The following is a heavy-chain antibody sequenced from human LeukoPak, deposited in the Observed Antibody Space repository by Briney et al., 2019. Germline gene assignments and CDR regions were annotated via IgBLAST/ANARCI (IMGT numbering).Heavy chain of an antibody. Sequence: GGSLRLSCAASGFTFSSYEMNWVRQAPGKGLEWVSYISSSSSYIYYADSVKGRFTISRDNAKNSLYLQMNSLRAEDTAVYYCAKETPPPAAYYYGSGSYFDYWGQGTLVTVSS. D-gene: IGHD3-10*01. CDR2: ISSSSSYI. J-gene: IGHJ4*02. V-gene: IGHV3-21*05. CDR1: GFTFSSYE. CDR3: AKETPPPAAYYYGSGSYFDY.